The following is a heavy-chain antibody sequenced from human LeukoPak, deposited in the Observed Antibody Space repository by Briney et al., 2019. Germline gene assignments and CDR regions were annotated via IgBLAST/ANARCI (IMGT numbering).Heavy chain of an antibody. D-gene: IGHD1-26*01. Sequence: GGSLRLSCAASGFTLRNYAMSWVRQAPGKGLEWVSVICSGGSTYYADSVKGRFTISRDNSKNTLYLQMNSLRAEDTAVYYCARVLGGSYYSNWGQGTLVTVSS. V-gene: IGHV3-66*01. CDR1: GFTLRNYA. CDR2: ICSGGST. CDR3: ARVLGGSYYSN. J-gene: IGHJ4*02.